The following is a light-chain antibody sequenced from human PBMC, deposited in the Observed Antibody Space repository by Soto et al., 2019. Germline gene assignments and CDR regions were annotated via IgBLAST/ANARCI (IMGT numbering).Light chain of an antibody. J-gene: IGKJ1*01. V-gene: IGKV1-8*01. CDR1: QGISSY. CDR3: QQYHSYWT. Sequence: AIRMTQSPPSFSASTGDRVTITCRASQGISSYLAWYQQKPGKAPKLLIYAASTLQSGVPSRFSGSGSGTEFTLTISSLQPDDFATYYCQQYHSYWTFGQGTKVDI. CDR2: AAS.